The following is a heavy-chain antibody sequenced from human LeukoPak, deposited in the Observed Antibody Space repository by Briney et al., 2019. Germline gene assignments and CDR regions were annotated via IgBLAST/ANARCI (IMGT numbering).Heavy chain of an antibody. D-gene: IGHD6-19*01. V-gene: IGHV3-21*01. Sequence: GGSLRLSCAASGFTFSSYSMNWVRQAPGKGLEWVSSISSSSSYIYYADSVKSRFTISRDNAKNSLYLQMNSLRAEDTAVYYCARDLKAVAGRKYYFDYWGQGTLVTVSS. CDR2: ISSSSSYI. CDR3: ARDLKAVAGRKYYFDY. J-gene: IGHJ4*02. CDR1: GFTFSSYS.